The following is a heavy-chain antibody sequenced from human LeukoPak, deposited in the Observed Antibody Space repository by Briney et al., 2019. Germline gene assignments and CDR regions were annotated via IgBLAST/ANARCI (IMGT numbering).Heavy chain of an antibody. CDR1: GGSISSSSYY. V-gene: IGHV4-39*07. Sequence: SETLSLTCTVSGGSISSSSYYWGWIRQPPGKGLEWIGSNYHSGSTYYNPSLKGRVTISVDTSKNEFSLKLNSVTAADTAVYYCAEIGYYGSGSYHSSRDWGQGTLVTVSS. D-gene: IGHD3-10*01. J-gene: IGHJ4*02. CDR2: NYHSGST. CDR3: AEIGYYGSGSYHSSRD.